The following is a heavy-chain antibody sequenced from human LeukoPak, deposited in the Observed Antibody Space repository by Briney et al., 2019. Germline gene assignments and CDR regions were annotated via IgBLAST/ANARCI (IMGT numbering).Heavy chain of an antibody. Sequence: SETLSLTCTVSGGSMNTYFWSWIRQPPGKGLEWIDHIHYSGSTTYNPSLKSRVTISVDVSKNQFSLKLSSVTAADTAVYYCARHKTGGTYPLDYWGQGTLVTVSS. V-gene: IGHV4-59*08. CDR1: GGSMNTYF. CDR2: IHYSGST. CDR3: ARHKTGGTYPLDY. D-gene: IGHD1-26*01. J-gene: IGHJ4*02.